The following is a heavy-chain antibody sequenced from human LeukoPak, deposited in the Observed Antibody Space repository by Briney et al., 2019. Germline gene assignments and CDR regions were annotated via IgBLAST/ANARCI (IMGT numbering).Heavy chain of an antibody. D-gene: IGHD3-10*01. V-gene: IGHV3-7*01. Sequence: PGGSLRLSCAASGFTFSSYWMSWVRQAPGKGLEWVANIKQDGSEKYYVDSVKGRFTISRDNAKNSLYLQMNSLRAEDTAVYYCARAGSGSYYIYYYYYMDVWGKGTTVIVSS. J-gene: IGHJ6*03. CDR3: ARAGSGSYYIYYYYYMDV. CDR1: GFTFSSYW. CDR2: IKQDGSEK.